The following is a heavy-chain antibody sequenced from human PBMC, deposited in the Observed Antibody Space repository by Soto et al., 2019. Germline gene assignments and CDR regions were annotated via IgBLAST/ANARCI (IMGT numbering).Heavy chain of an antibody. J-gene: IGHJ4*02. CDR2: ISYSGAT. CDR3: ARSHHYSGYVFDC. D-gene: IGHD5-12*01. Sequence: QVQLQEWGPGVVTPSQTLSLSCTASGDCISSVDYYWSWIRQPPGQGLEWIGYISYSGATSYNPSFKSRVLVSVDTSKKQFSLKLTAVTAADSAVYYCARSHHYSGYVFDCWGQGTLVTVSS. V-gene: IGHV4-30-4*01. CDR1: GDCISSVDYY.